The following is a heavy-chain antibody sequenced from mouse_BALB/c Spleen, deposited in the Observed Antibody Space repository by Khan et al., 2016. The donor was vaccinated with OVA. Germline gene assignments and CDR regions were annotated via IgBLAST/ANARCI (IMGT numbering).Heavy chain of an antibody. CDR3: AKLRWSHYYALDY. CDR1: GFSLTDYG. D-gene: IGHD1-1*02. V-gene: IGHV2-6-5*01. CDR2: IWGGGTT. J-gene: IGHJ4*01. Sequence: QVQLKESGPGLVAPSQSLSITCTVSGFSLTDYGVSWIRQPPGKGLEWLGLIWGGGTTYYNSVLNSRLSISKDNSKSQVFLKMNSLQTDDTAMYYCAKLRWSHYYALDYWGQGTSVTVSS.